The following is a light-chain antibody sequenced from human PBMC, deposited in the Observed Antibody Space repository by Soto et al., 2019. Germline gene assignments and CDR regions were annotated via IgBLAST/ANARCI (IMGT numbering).Light chain of an antibody. V-gene: IGLV1-44*01. Sequence: QCLLTQPPSASGTPGQRFTIACSGSSSNIGSNTVNWYQHLPGTAPKLLIYSNNQLPSGVPDRFSGPKSGTSASLAISGLQSEDEADYYCAAWDDSLNGLYVFGTGTKVTVL. J-gene: IGLJ1*01. CDR2: SNN. CDR3: AAWDDSLNGLYV. CDR1: SSNIGSNT.